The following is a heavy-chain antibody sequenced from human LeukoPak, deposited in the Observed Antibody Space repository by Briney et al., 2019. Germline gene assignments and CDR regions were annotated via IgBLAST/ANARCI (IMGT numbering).Heavy chain of an antibody. CDR2: IYHSGST. CDR3: ARVYRYYYMDV. CDR1: GGSITSYY. V-gene: IGHV4-59*01. J-gene: IGHJ6*03. D-gene: IGHD2-2*02. Sequence: PSETLSLTCTVSGGSITSYYWSWIRQPPGKGLEWIGSIYHSGSTYYNPSLKSRVTISVDTSKNQFSLKLSSVTAADTAVYYCARVYRYYYMDVWGKGTTVTISS.